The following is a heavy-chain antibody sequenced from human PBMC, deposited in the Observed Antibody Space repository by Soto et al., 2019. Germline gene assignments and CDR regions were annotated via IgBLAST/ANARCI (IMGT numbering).Heavy chain of an antibody. CDR3: ARGRVLGGYCSGGSRQYPTYDY. D-gene: IGHD2-15*01. CDR2: IYYSGYT. J-gene: IGHJ4*02. Sequence: SETLSLTCTVSGGSISSNGYYWGWIHQPPGKGLEWIGTIYYSGYTNYNPSLKSRVTISVDTSKNQFSLKLSSVTAADTAVYYCARGRVLGGYCSGGSRQYPTYDYWGQGTLVTVSS. V-gene: IGHV4-39*07. CDR1: GGSISSNGYY.